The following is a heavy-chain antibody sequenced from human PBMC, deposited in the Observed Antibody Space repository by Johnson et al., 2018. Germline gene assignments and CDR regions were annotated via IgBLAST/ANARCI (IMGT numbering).Heavy chain of an antibody. CDR1: GFTFSSYA. CDR3: ARSYSGYVRAAFDI. Sequence: EVQLLESGGGLVQPGGSLRLSCAASGFTFSSYAMCWVRQAPGQGLEWVSVISGSGGSTYYADSMKDRFTISRDNSKNTLYLQMNSLRAEDTAVYYCARSYSGYVRAAFDIWGQGTTVTVS. CDR2: ISGSGGST. J-gene: IGHJ3*02. D-gene: IGHD5-12*01. V-gene: IGHV3-23*01.